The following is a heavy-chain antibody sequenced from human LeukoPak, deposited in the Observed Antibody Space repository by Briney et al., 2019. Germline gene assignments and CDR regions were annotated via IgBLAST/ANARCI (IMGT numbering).Heavy chain of an antibody. Sequence: GGSLRLSCAASGFTVSSNYIIWVRQAPGKGLEWVSVIYTNNITYYADSVKGRFTISRDNSQNTLYLQMNSLRAEDTAVYYCARVHVGSYGSGDVLYFDYWGQGTLVTVSS. V-gene: IGHV3-66*01. D-gene: IGHD3-10*01. CDR1: GFTVSSNY. CDR2: IYTNNIT. CDR3: ARVHVGSYGSGDVLYFDY. J-gene: IGHJ4*02.